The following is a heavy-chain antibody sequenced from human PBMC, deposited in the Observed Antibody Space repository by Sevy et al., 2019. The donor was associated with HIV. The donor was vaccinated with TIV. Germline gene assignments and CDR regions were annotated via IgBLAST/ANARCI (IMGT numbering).Heavy chain of an antibody. Sequence: GGSLRLACAASGFTFSSYAMSWVRQAPGKGLEWVSAFSGSGGSTYYADSVKGRFTISRDNSKNTLYLQMNSLRAEDTAVYYCANSDLGCSGGSCGWFDPWGQGTLVTVSS. J-gene: IGHJ5*02. CDR1: GFTFSSYA. CDR2: FSGSGGST. D-gene: IGHD2-15*01. CDR3: ANSDLGCSGGSCGWFDP. V-gene: IGHV3-23*01.